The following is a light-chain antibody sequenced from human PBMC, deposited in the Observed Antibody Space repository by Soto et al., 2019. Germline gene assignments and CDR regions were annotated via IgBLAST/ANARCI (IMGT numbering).Light chain of an antibody. CDR2: KAS. J-gene: IGKJ1*01. CDR3: QQYNSYTWT. Sequence: DIQMTQSPSTLSASVGDRVTITCRASQSISSWLAWYQQKPGKAPKLLIYKASSLESGVPSRFSGSGAGTEVTLIISSPQPDEFATYYCQQYNSYTWTFGQGAKVESK. CDR1: QSISSW. V-gene: IGKV1-5*03.